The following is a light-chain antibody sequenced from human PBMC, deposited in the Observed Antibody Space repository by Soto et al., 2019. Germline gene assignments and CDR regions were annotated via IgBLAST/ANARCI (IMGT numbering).Light chain of an antibody. J-gene: IGKJ4*01. CDR1: QSISSN. Sequence: EIVITQSPATLSLSPGERATLYCRASQSISSNLAWYQQKPGQAPRLLIYGASTRAPDIPARFSGSGSGTEFTLTISSLQSADFAVYYCQHYNNWPPLTFGGGTKVDIK. CDR2: GAS. V-gene: IGKV3-15*01. CDR3: QHYNNWPPLT.